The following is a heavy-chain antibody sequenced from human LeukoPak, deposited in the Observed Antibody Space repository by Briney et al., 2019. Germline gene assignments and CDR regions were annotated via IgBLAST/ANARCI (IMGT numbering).Heavy chain of an antibody. CDR1: GYTFTSYG. V-gene: IGHV1-18*01. Sequence: ASVKVSCKASGYTFTSYGISWVRQAPGQGLEWMGWISAYNGNTNYAQKLQGRVTMTTDTSTSTAYMELRSLRSDDTAVYYCAREFMVPIAPGENYYHYYLDVWGKGTTVTVSS. CDR3: AREFMVPIAPGENYYHYYLDV. CDR2: ISAYNGNT. D-gene: IGHD2-2*01. J-gene: IGHJ6*03.